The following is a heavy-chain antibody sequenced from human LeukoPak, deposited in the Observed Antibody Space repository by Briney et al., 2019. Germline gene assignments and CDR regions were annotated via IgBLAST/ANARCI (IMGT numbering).Heavy chain of an antibody. CDR2: ISYDGSNK. CDR1: GFTFSSYG. Sequence: GGSLRLSCAASGFTFSSYGMHWVRQAPGKGLEWVAVISYDGSNKYYADSVKGRFTISRDNSKNTLYLQMNSLRADDTAVYYCAQDLGRNYYIYYGMDVWGQGTTVTVSS. J-gene: IGHJ6*02. CDR3: AQDLGRNYYIYYGMDV. V-gene: IGHV3-30*18. D-gene: IGHD3-10*01.